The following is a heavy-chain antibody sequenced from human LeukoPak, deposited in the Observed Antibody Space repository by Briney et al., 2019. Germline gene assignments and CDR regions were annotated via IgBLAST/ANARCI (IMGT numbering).Heavy chain of an antibody. D-gene: IGHD3-10*01. Sequence: QPGRSQRLSCAASGFTFSLYGMHWVRQAPGKGLEWVALISNDGSKTYYADSVKGRFTISRDNSKNTVYLQVSSLRADDTAVYYCAKDSRGANFFGDFDYWGQGTLVTVSS. CDR1: GFTFSLYG. CDR3: AKDSRGANFFGDFDY. CDR2: ISNDGSKT. V-gene: IGHV3-33*06. J-gene: IGHJ4*02.